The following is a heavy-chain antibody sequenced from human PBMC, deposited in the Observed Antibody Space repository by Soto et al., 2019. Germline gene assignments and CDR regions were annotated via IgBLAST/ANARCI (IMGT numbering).Heavy chain of an antibody. D-gene: IGHD3-22*01. CDR3: ARAYYYDSSGYYWDH. Sequence: PSETLSLTCTVSGGSISSYYWSWIRQPPGKGLEWIGYIYYSGSTNYNPSLKSRVTISVDTSKNQFSLKLSSVTAADTAAYYCARAYYYDSSGYYWDHWGQGTMVT. V-gene: IGHV4-59*01. CDR1: GGSISSYY. J-gene: IGHJ4*02. CDR2: IYYSGST.